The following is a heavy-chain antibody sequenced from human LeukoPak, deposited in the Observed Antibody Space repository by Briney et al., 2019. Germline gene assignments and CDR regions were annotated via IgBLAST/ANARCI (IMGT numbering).Heavy chain of an antibody. D-gene: IGHD6-19*01. V-gene: IGHV1-8*01. CDR2: MNPNSGNT. CDR1: GYTFTSYD. J-gene: IGHJ4*02. CDR3: ARVHRAGSSGWLYYFDY. Sequence: GASVKVSCKASGYTFTSYDINWVRQATGQGLEWMGWMNPNSGNTGYAQKFQGRVTMTRNTSISTAYMELSSLRSEDTAVYYCARVHRAGSSGWLYYFDYWGQGTLVTVSS.